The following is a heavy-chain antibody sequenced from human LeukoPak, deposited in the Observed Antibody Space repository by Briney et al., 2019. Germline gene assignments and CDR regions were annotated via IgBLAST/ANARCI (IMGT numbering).Heavy chain of an antibody. CDR3: ARDRGITTARGVPSWFDP. CDR1: GGSISSSNYY. D-gene: IGHD3-10*01. V-gene: IGHV4-61*02. J-gene: IGHJ5*02. CDR2: IYTTGSP. Sequence: PSETLSLTCTVSGGSISSSNYYWTWIRQPAGKGPEWIGRIYTTGSPSYSPSLKSRVTISVDTSTNQFSLKLTSVSAADTAVYYCARDRGITTARGVPSWFDPWGQGTLVTVSS.